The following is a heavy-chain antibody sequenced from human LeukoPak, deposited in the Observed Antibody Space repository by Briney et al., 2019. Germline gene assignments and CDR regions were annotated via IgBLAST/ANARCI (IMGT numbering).Heavy chain of an antibody. Sequence: SETLSLTCAVYGGSFSGYYWSWIRQPPGKGLEWIGEINHSGSTNYNPSLKSRVTISVDTSKNQFYLKLSSVTAADTAVYYCARGVYYYGSGSYYYWGQGTLVTVSS. J-gene: IGHJ4*02. CDR2: INHSGST. D-gene: IGHD3-10*01. CDR3: ARGVYYYGSGSYYY. V-gene: IGHV4-34*01. CDR1: GGSFSGYY.